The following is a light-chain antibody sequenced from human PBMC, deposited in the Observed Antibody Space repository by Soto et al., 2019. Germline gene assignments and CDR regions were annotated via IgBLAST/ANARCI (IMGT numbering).Light chain of an antibody. CDR1: QSVYSN. CDR3: QQYNPWLPYP. CDR2: AAS. J-gene: IGKJ2*01. V-gene: IGKV3-15*01. Sequence: IVMTQSPATLSVSPGEGTTLSCRASQSVYSNLAWYQQKPGQAPRLPIYAASTRASVIPARFSGGGSGTEFTLSIRTLQSEDFAVYYCQQYNPWLPYPFGQGTKLEIK.